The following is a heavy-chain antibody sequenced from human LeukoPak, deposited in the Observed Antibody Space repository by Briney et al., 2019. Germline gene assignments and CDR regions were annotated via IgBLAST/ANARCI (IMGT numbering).Heavy chain of an antibody. CDR3: ARDRGYSYGLYYYCYYGMDV. D-gene: IGHD5-18*01. J-gene: IGHJ6*02. CDR1: GGSISSGGYY. CDR2: NYYSGSN. Sequence: SETLSLTCTVSGGSISSGGYYWSWIRQHPGKGLEWIGYNYYSGSNYYNTSLRSRVTSSVNTSKTQFFLKLRSLTAAATALYYCARDRGYSYGLYYYCYYGMDVWGQGTTVTVSS. V-gene: IGHV4-31*03.